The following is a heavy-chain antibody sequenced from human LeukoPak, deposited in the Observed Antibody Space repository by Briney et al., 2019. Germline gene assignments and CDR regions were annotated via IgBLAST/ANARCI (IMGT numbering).Heavy chain of an antibody. V-gene: IGHV1-8*02. CDR3: VLLFGNSVSYYFDY. J-gene: IGHJ4*02. CDR1: GYTFTSYD. Sequence: GASVKVSCKASGYTFTSYDINWVRQATGQGLEWMGWMNPNSGNTGYAQKFQGRVTMTRNTSISTAYMELSSLRSEDTAVYYCVLLFGNSVSYYFDYWGQGTLVTVSS. CDR2: MNPNSGNT. D-gene: IGHD4-23*01.